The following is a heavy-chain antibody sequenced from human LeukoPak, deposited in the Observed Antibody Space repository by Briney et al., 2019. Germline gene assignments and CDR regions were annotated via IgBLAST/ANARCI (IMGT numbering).Heavy chain of an antibody. Sequence: SETLSLTCTVSGGSISSYYWSWIRQPAGKGLEWIGRIYTSGSTNYNPSLKSRVTMSGDTSKNQFSLKLSSVTDADTAVYYCARDSSRGDYGDWTVPWGQGTLVTVSP. D-gene: IGHD3-22*01. V-gene: IGHV4-4*07. J-gene: IGHJ5*02. CDR1: GGSISSYY. CDR2: IYTSGST. CDR3: ARDSSRGDYGDWTVP.